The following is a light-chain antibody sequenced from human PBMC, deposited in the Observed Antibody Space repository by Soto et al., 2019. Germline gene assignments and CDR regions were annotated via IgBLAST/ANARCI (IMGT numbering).Light chain of an antibody. CDR1: QSVGSN. CDR3: QQYNTRWT. Sequence: EIVMTQSPATLSVSPGERATLSCRARQSVGSNLAWYQQKPCQAHRLLSYGASTRSAAIPARFSGSGSGTEFTLNFSSLQSEDSAVYFCQQYNTRWTFGPVTNVDIK. CDR2: GAS. V-gene: IGKV3-15*01. J-gene: IGKJ1*01.